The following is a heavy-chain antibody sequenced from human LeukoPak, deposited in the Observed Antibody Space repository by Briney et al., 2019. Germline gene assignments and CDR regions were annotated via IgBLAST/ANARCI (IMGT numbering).Heavy chain of an antibody. J-gene: IGHJ6*02. CDR3: AREDGDYDYYYYGMDV. CDR2: ISIRGSTI. V-gene: IGHV3-48*03. Sequence: GGSRTLSAAASGFPFSSYEMNWVRQAPGKGLEWVSYISIRGSTIYYAGSLKVRFTSSIANAKTSLYLQMHRLRAEDTAVYYCAREDGDYDYYYYGMDVWGQGTTVTVSS. D-gene: IGHD4-17*01. CDR1: GFPFSSYE.